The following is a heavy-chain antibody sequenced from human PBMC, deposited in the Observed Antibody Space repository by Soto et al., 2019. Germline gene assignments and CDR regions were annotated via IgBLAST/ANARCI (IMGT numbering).Heavy chain of an antibody. V-gene: IGHV3-48*01. CDR1: GFTFSSYS. J-gene: IGHJ4*02. Sequence: EVQLVESGGGLVQPGGSLRLSCAAAGFTFSSYSMNCVRQAPGKGLEWVSYISSSSSTIYYADSVKGRFTISRDNAKNSLYLQMNSLRAEDTAVYYCASQSSEWLLFASWGQGTLVTVSS. CDR2: ISSSSSTI. D-gene: IGHD5-12*01. CDR3: ASQSSEWLLFAS.